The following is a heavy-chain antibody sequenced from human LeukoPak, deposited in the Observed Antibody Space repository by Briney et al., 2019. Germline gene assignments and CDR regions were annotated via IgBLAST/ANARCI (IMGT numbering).Heavy chain of an antibody. CDR2: IYYSGRA. Sequence: SETLSLTCTVSGASITNTNYYWGSIRQPPGKGLEWIATIYYSGRASYNPSLNSRPATSVDTSKNQFPLKLNSVTAADTAVYYCTRGSSRWFREPTTRGGIDPWGQGTLVSVSS. V-gene: IGHV4-39*01. CDR1: GASITNTNYY. CDR3: TRGSSRWFREPTTRGGIDP. D-gene: IGHD3-10*01. J-gene: IGHJ5*02.